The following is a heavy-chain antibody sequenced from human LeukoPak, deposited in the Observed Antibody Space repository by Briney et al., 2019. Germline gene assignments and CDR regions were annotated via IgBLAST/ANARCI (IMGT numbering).Heavy chain of an antibody. CDR1: GGSISSYY. CDR3: AREDSGYDYSPFDY. CDR2: IYYSGST. V-gene: IGHV4-59*01. Sequence: SETLSLTCTVSGGSISSYYWSWIREPPGKGLEWIGYIYYSGSTSYNPSLKSRVTISVDTSMNQFSLKLLSVTAADTAVYYCAREDSGYDYSPFDYWGQGILVTVSS. D-gene: IGHD5-12*01. J-gene: IGHJ4*02.